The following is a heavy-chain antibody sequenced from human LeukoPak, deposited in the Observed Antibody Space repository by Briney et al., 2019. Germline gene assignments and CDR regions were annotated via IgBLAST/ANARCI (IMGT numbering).Heavy chain of an antibody. CDR3: AKDSLGIVVVITYFDY. CDR2: INSDGGST. J-gene: IGHJ4*02. V-gene: IGHV3-74*01. CDR1: GFTFSSYW. D-gene: IGHD3-22*01. Sequence: GGSLRLSCVASGFTFSSYWIHWVRQAPGKGLVWVSRINSDGGSTYYADSVKGRFTISRDNSKNTLYLQMNSLRAEDTAVYYCAKDSLGIVVVITYFDYWGQGTLVTVSS.